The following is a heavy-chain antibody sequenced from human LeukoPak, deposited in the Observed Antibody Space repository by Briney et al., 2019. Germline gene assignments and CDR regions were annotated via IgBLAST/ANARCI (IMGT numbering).Heavy chain of an antibody. J-gene: IGHJ4*02. V-gene: IGHV3-23*01. CDR1: GFTFSSYA. D-gene: IGHD6-19*01. CDR3: AKDHDSTQWLDYNFDY. Sequence: GGSLRLSCAASGFTFSSYAMSWVRQAPGKGLEWVSAISGSGGSTYYADSVKGRFTISRDNSKNTLYLQMNSLRAEDTAVYYCAKDHDSTQWLDYNFDYWGQGTLVTVSS. CDR2: ISGSGGST.